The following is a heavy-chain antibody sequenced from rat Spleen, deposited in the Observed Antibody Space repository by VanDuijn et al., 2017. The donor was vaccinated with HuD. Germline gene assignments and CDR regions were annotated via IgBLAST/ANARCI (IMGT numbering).Heavy chain of an antibody. CDR3: ARETGYNSYFDY. J-gene: IGHJ2*01. CDR1: GFTFSDYY. CDR2: INTGGGNT. Sequence: EVQLVESGGGLVQPGDSLKLSCAASGFTFSDYYMACVRQAPTKGLEWVASINTGGGNTYYRDSVKGRFTISRDNAKNTLFLQMDSLRSEDTATYFCARETGYNSYFDYWGQGVMVTVSS. D-gene: IGHD1-4*01. V-gene: IGHV5S23*01.